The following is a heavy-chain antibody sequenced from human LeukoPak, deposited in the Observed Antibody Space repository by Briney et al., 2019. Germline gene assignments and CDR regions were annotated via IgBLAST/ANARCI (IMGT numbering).Heavy chain of an antibody. V-gene: IGHV3-23*01. J-gene: IGHJ4*02. CDR1: GFTVSNNY. CDR3: AKLGYYYGSGSYSGVGY. Sequence: GGSLRLSCAASGFTVSNNYMTWVRQAPGKGLEWVSAISGSGGSTYYADSVKGRFTISRDNSKNTLYLQMNSLRAEDTAVYYCAKLGYYYGSGSYSGVGYWGQGTLVTVSS. D-gene: IGHD3-10*01. CDR2: ISGSGGST.